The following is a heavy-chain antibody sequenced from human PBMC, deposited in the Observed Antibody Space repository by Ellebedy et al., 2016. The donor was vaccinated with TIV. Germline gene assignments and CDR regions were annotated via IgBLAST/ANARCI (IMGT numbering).Heavy chain of an antibody. J-gene: IGHJ4*02. Sequence: GESLKISXAASGFIFSNYYMSWIRQAPGKRLEWLSYISSSGSAKYYGGSVEGRFTISRDNAKNSLYLQMDSLRADDTAVYYCARGPVRSDYDYWGQGTLVTVSS. D-gene: IGHD6-6*01. CDR2: ISSSGSAK. CDR1: GFIFSNYY. CDR3: ARGPVRSDYDY. V-gene: IGHV3-11*01.